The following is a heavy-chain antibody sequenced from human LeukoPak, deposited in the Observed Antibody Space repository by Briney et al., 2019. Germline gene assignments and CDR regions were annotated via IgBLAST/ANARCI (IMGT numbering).Heavy chain of an antibody. Sequence: ASVKVSCKASGYTFTDYYLHWVRQAPGQGLEWMGWMNPNSGNTGYAQKFQGRVTMTRNTSISTAYMELSSLRSEDTAVYYCARLRWLQPYYFDYWGQGTLVTVSS. CDR3: ARLRWLQPYYFDY. CDR1: GYTFTDYY. V-gene: IGHV1-8*02. D-gene: IGHD5-24*01. J-gene: IGHJ4*02. CDR2: MNPNSGNT.